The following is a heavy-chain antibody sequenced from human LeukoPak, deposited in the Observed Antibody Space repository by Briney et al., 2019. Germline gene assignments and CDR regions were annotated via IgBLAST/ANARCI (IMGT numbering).Heavy chain of an antibody. CDR1: GFTFNSYA. CDR3: AKTPGYTTVTSHDY. V-gene: IGHV3-23*01. CDR2: ISGSGGST. D-gene: IGHD4-17*01. J-gene: IGHJ4*02. Sequence: QPGGSLRLSCAASGFTFNSYAMSWVRQAPGKGLEWVSAISGSGGSTYYADPMRGRFTISRDNTKNTLYLQMNSLRAEDTAVYYCAKTPGYTTVTSHDYWGQGTLVTVSS.